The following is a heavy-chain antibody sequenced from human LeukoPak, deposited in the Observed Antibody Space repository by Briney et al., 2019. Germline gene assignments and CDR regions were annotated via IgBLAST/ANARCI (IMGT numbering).Heavy chain of an antibody. CDR1: GYSFTGYY. V-gene: IGHV1-2*02. CDR2: INPNRGAT. Sequence: ASVKVSCKTSGYSFTGYYMHWVRQAPGQGLEWMGWINPNRGATNYAQKFQGRVTMTRDTSISTAYMELSRLTSDDTAVYYCARLSGNYYAGLDYWGQGTLLTVSS. D-gene: IGHD1-26*01. CDR3: ARLSGNYYAGLDY. J-gene: IGHJ4*02.